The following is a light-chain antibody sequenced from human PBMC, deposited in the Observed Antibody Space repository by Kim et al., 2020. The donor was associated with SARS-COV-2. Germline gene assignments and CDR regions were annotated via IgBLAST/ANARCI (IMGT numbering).Light chain of an antibody. Sequence: DIRMTQSPSSLSASVGDRVTITCQASHDINNYLNWYQQKPGKAPNLLIYDASNLEKGVPSRFSGGGSGTEFTLTISSLQPEDTAIYYCQQYDHIPSITFGQGTRLEIK. CDR2: DAS. J-gene: IGKJ5*01. CDR3: QQYDHIPSIT. CDR1: HDINNY. V-gene: IGKV1-33*01.